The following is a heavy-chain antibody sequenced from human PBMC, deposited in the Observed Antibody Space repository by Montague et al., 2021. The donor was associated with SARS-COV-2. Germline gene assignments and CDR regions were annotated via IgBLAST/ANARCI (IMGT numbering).Heavy chain of an antibody. CDR2: IYYSGST. D-gene: IGHD3-3*01. Sequence: TLSLTCTVSGGSISSGGYYWSWIHQHPGKGLEWIGYIYYSGSTYYNPSLKSRVTISVDTSKNQFSLKLSSATAADTAVYYCARGGTIFGVVIRPFDYWGQRTLVTGSS. CDR1: GGSISSGGYY. CDR3: ARGGTIFGVVIRPFDY. V-gene: IGHV4-31*03. J-gene: IGHJ4*02.